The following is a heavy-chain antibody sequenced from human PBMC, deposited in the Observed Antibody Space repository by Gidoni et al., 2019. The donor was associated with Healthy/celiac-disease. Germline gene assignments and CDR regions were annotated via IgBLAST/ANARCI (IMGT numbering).Heavy chain of an antibody. J-gene: IGHJ4*02. V-gene: IGHV3-23*01. D-gene: IGHD5-18*01. CDR1: GFPFSSYA. Sequence: EVQLLESGGGLVQPGGSLRLSCAASGFPFSSYAMSWVRQAPGKGLEWVSAISGSGGRTYYADSVKGRFTISRDNSKNTLYLQMNSLRAEDTAVYYCAKAAARDDKYIQLWSFDYWGQGTLVTVSS. CDR2: ISGSGGRT. CDR3: AKAAARDDKYIQLWSFDY.